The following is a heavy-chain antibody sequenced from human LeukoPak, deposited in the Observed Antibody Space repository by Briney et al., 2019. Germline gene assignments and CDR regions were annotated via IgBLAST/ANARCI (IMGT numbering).Heavy chain of an antibody. D-gene: IGHD3-10*01. CDR2: TYYRSKWYN. V-gene: IGHV6-1*01. CDR3: ARAGGASWYFDY. CDR1: GDSVSSNRDA. Sequence: SQTLSLTCAISGDSVSSNRDAWNWIRQSPSRGLESPGRTYYRSKWYNDFAVSVKSRITINPDTSKNQFSLQLNSVTPEDTAVYYCARAGGASWYFDYWGQGTLVTVSS. J-gene: IGHJ4*02.